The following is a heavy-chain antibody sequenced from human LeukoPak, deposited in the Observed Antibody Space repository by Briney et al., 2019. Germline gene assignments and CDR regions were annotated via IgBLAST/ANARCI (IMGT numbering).Heavy chain of an antibody. J-gene: IGHJ3*02. CDR2: IKEDGNEK. CDR3: AREPIVAVIDRDAFDI. D-gene: IGHD2-21*01. CDR1: GFTFSSYW. Sequence: GGSLRLSCAASGFTFSSYWMSWVRQAPGKGLEWVANIKEDGNEKYYVDSVKGRFTISRDNAKNSLYLQMNRLRVEDTAVYYCAREPIVAVIDRDAFDIWGQGTMVTVSS. V-gene: IGHV3-7*01.